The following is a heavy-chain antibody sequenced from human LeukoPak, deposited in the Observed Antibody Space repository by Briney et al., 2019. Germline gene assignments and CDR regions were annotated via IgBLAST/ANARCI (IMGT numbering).Heavy chain of an antibody. J-gene: IGHJ4*02. Sequence: FXXSSXSTSGVGXXWIRQPPGKALEWLALIYWDDDKRYSPSLKSRLTITKDTSENQVVLTMTNMDPVDTATYYCAHRNYDILTGYYTLDYWGQGTLVTVSS. V-gene: IGHV2-5*02. CDR1: XSSXSTSGVG. CDR2: IYWDDDK. CDR3: AHRNYDILTGYYTLDY. D-gene: IGHD3-9*01.